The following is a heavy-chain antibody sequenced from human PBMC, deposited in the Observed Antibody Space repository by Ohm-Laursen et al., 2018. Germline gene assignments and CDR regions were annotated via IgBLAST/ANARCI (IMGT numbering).Heavy chain of an antibody. V-gene: IGHV4-59*08. J-gene: IGHJ4*02. CDR2: IDYSGGT. CDR3: ARLGSIIDY. Sequence: SETLSLTCTVSGGSISTYYWSWIRQPPGKGLEWIGYIDYSGGTNYNPSLKSRVIISVDTSKNQFSLKLSSVAAADTAVYYCARLGSIIDYWGQGTLVTVSS. CDR1: GGSISTYY. D-gene: IGHD1-14*01.